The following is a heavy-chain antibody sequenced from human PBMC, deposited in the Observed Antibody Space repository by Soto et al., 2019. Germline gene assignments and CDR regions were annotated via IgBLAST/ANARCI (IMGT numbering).Heavy chain of an antibody. Sequence: QVQLVEAGGGVVQPGKSLRLSCAASGFTFSSYAMHWARQAPGKGLEWVTVISIRGGDEYYAESVRGRFTISRDDSKNTQNMRMDSLSVEETAVYYCASGTIVARQHLDYWGQGTLVTVSS. CDR3: ASGTIVARQHLDY. V-gene: IGHV3-30*03. D-gene: IGHD6-6*01. CDR2: ISIRGGDE. CDR1: GFTFSSYA. J-gene: IGHJ4*02.